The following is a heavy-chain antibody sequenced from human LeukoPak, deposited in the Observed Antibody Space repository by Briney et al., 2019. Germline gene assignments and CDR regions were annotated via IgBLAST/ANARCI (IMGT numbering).Heavy chain of an antibody. V-gene: IGHV1-58*01. D-gene: IGHD2-21*02. Sequence: SVTVSCTASGFTFTTFAVQWVRQARGQRLEWIGWVVVDGGNTHYAQKFQERVDIITDRSTNTVFMELRSLRSDDTAVYYCSAGATTYCGEDCYPSFFFYHGIDVWGQGTTVTVSS. CDR2: VVVDGGNT. CDR3: SAGATTYCGEDCYPSFFFYHGIDV. J-gene: IGHJ6*02. CDR1: GFTFTTFA.